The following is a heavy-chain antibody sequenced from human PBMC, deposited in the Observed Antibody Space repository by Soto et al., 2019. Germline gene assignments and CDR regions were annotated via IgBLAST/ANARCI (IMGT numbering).Heavy chain of an antibody. V-gene: IGHV3-30*18. J-gene: IGHJ6*02. CDR1: GFTFSSYA. D-gene: IGHD2-2*01. CDR3: AKDSGYQLPDNYFYYGLDV. CDR2: ISYDEIDK. Sequence: GGSLRLSCEASGFTFSSYAMSWVRQAPGKGLEWVAAISYDEIDKKYASSVKGRFTVSRDNVKNTLSLQMNSLRPEDTAVYYCAKDSGYQLPDNYFYYGLDVWGQGTTVTVSS.